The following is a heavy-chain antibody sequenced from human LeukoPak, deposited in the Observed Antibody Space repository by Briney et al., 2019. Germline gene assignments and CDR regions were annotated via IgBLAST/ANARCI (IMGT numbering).Heavy chain of an antibody. V-gene: IGHV4-59*01. D-gene: IGHD6-25*01. CDR3: ARVVRLVAADWFDP. CDR1: GGSISSYY. J-gene: IGHJ5*02. Sequence: SETLSLTCTVSGGSISSYYWSWIRQPPGKGLEWIGYMYYSGGTNYNPSLKSRVTISVDTSKNQFSLKLSSVTATDTAVYYCARVVRLVAADWFDPWGQGILVTVSS. CDR2: MYYSGGT.